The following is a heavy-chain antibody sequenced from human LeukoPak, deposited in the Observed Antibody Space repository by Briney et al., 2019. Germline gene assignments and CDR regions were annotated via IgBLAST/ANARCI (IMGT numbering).Heavy chain of an antibody. V-gene: IGHV4-34*01. CDR1: GGSFSGYY. CDR3: ARGVCSGGSCYSEWNY. D-gene: IGHD2-15*01. Sequence: SETLSLTCAVDGGSFSGYYWSWIRQPPGKGLEWIGEINYSGSTNYNPSLKSRVTISVDTSKNQFSLKLSSVTAADTAVYYCARGVCSGGSCYSEWNYWGQGTLVTVSS. J-gene: IGHJ4*02. CDR2: INYSGST.